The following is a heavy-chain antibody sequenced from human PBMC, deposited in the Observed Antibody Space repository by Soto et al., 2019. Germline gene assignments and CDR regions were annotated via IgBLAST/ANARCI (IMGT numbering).Heavy chain of an antibody. Sequence: SQTHPLSYAVSGGTISSGGYSWSWIRQPPGKGLEWIGYIYHSGSTYYNPSLKSRVTISVDRSKNQFSLKLSSVTAADTAVYYCARGGVDYYDSSGYYFSPYYFDYWGQGTLVTVSS. V-gene: IGHV4-30-2*01. CDR1: GGTISSGGYS. CDR3: ARGGVDYYDSSGYYFSPYYFDY. D-gene: IGHD3-22*01. J-gene: IGHJ4*02. CDR2: IYHSGST.